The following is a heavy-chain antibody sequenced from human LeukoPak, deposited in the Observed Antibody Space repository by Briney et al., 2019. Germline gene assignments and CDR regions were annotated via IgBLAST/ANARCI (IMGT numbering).Heavy chain of an antibody. V-gene: IGHV3-48*01. J-gene: IGHJ6*02. D-gene: IGHD2-15*01. CDR3: ARVGDIVVGYAFDV. CDR1: GFTFSTDS. Sequence: PGGCLRLSCVASGFTFSTDSMTWVRQAPGKGLEWVSYISGTSRTIYYADLGKGRFTISRDNAKNSLYLQMNSLRAEDTAVYYCARVGDIVVGYAFDVWGQGTTVTVSS. CDR2: ISGTSRTI.